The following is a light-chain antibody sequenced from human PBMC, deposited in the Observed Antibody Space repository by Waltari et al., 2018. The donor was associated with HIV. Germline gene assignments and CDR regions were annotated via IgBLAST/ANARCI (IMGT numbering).Light chain of an antibody. CDR1: SSNIGRNY. J-gene: IGLJ1*01. V-gene: IGLV1-47*01. CDR2: RKK. CDR3: AAWDDSLSGLYV. Sequence: QSVLTQPPSASGTPGQRVTISCSGSSSNIGRNYVCWYQQLPGTAPKLLIYRKKGRPSGFPDRCAGAKSGTSASLAISGLRSEDEADYYCAAWDDSLSGLYVFGTGTKVTVL.